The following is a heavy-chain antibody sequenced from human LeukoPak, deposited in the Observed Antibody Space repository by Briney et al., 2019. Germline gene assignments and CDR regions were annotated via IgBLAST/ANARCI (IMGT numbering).Heavy chain of an antibody. Sequence: GGSLRLSCAASGFTFSSYEMNWVRHAPGKRLEWVSYISSSGSTIYYADSVKGRFTISRDNAKNSMYLQMNSLRGEDTAVYYCARVGATGTADYWGQGTLVTVS. CDR1: GFTFSSYE. CDR2: ISSSGSTI. V-gene: IGHV3-48*03. CDR3: ARVGATGTADY. D-gene: IGHD1-1*01. J-gene: IGHJ4*02.